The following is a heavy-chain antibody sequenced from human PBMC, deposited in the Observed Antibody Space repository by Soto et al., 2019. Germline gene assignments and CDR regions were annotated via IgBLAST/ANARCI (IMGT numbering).Heavy chain of an antibody. D-gene: IGHD7-27*01. Sequence: QVQLQESGPGLVEPSGTLSLTCTVSGGSISTDNWWSWVRQPPGKGLEWIGETYHSGSTHYNPSLKSRVTMSVDHSKNQFSLTLSSTTAADTGVYYCAKDSHWGLGYWGQGTLVTVSS. V-gene: IGHV4-4*02. CDR3: AKDSHWGLGY. J-gene: IGHJ4*02. CDR1: GGSISTDNW. CDR2: TYHSGST.